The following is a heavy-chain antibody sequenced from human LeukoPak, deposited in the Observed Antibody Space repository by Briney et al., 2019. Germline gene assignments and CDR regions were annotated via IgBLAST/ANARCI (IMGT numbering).Heavy chain of an antibody. CDR2: MKEDGSEE. CDR1: GFTFGNYW. Sequence: GGSLRLSCVASGFTFGNYWMTWVRQAPGKGLEWVANMKEDGSEEFYVDSVKGRFTISRDNGKNSVFLQMNSLRVEDTAVYYCARDPLRRFDYWGQGILVTVSS. J-gene: IGHJ4*02. V-gene: IGHV3-7*03. CDR3: ARDPLRRFDY.